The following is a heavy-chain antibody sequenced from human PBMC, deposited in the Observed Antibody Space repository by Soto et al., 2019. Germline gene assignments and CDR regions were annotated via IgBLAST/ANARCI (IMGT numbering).Heavy chain of an antibody. CDR2: ISAYNGNT. V-gene: IGHV1-18*04. D-gene: IGHD3-3*01. Sequence: ASVNVSCKASGYTFTSYGISCVRQAPGQGLEWTGWISAYNGNTNYAQKLQGRVTMTTDTSTSTAYMELRSLRSDDTAVYYCARGFGAPNFGVVIMPSHNSYYYNCMDVWRQGTTVTVPS. CDR3: ARGFGAPNFGVVIMPSHNSYYYNCMDV. CDR1: GYTFTSYG. J-gene: IGHJ6*02.